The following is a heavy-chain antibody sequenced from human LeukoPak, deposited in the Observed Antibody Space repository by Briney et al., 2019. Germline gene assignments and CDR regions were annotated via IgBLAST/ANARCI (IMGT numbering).Heavy chain of an antibody. CDR3: ARTEQWLGHYFDY. V-gene: IGHV3-30-3*01. Sequence: GGSLRLSCAASGFTFSSYAMHWVRQAPGKGLEWVAVISYDGSNKYYADSVKGRFTISKDNSKNTLYLQMNSLRAEDTAVYYCARTEQWLGHYFDYWGQGTLVTVSS. CDR2: ISYDGSNK. CDR1: GFTFSSYA. D-gene: IGHD6-19*01. J-gene: IGHJ4*02.